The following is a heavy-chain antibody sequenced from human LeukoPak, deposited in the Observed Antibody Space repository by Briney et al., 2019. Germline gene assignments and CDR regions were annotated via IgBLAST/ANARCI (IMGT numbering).Heavy chain of an antibody. CDR2: IYHSGST. V-gene: IGHV4-30-2*01. CDR3: ARGGSYYDFWSGTFDY. CDR1: GGSISSGGYS. J-gene: IGHJ4*02. D-gene: IGHD3-3*01. Sequence: SQTLSLTCAVSGGSISSGGYSWSWIRQPPGKGLEWIGYIYHSGSTYYNPSLKSRVTISVDRSKNQFSLKLSSVTAADTAVYYCARGGSYYDFWSGTFDYWGQGTLVTVSS.